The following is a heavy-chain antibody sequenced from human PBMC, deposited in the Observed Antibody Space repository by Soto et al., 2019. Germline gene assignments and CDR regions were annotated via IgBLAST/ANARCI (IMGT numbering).Heavy chain of an antibody. J-gene: IGHJ3*02. Sequence: EVQLVESGGGLVQPGGSLRLSCAASGFSFSSSWMHWVRQAPGKGLVWVSRISFDGTATTSADAVKGRFIISRDNAKNTLLLQMRNLRAGDTAMYYCVRDRRLRGHPFDIWGQGTFVSVSS. CDR1: GFSFSSSW. V-gene: IGHV3-74*03. CDR2: ISFDGTAT. CDR3: VRDRRLRGHPFDI. D-gene: IGHD2-21*02.